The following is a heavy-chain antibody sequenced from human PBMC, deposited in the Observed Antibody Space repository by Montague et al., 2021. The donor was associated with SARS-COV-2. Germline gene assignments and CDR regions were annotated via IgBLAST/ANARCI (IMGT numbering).Heavy chain of an antibody. D-gene: IGHD1-26*01. Sequence: YNNYAVSVTSQITINPDTSKNQISLQLNSVTPEDTAVYYCARTSASSDYWGQGTLVTVSS. V-gene: IGHV6-1*01. J-gene: IGHJ4*02. CDR3: ARTSASSDY. CDR2: YN.